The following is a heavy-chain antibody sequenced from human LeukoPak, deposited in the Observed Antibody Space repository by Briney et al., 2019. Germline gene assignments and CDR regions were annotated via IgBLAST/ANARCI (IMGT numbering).Heavy chain of an antibody. CDR1: GFTFSSYE. J-gene: IGHJ6*03. V-gene: IGHV3-48*03. CDR2: ISGSGNTI. D-gene: IGHD2-15*01. Sequence: PGGSLRLSCATSGFTFSSYEMNWVRQAPGKGLEWVSYISGSGNTIHYADSVKGRFTISRDNAKNSLYLQMNSLRAEDTAVYYCARDQSGYCSGGSCYSYYYYMDVWGKGTTVTVSS. CDR3: ARDQSGYCSGGSCYSYYYYMDV.